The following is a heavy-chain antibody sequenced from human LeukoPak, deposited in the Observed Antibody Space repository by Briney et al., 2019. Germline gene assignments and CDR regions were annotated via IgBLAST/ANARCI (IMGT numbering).Heavy chain of an antibody. J-gene: IGHJ4*02. Sequence: GGSLRLSCAASGFTFSDYWMHRVRQAPGKGLVWVSHISTDGSSTTYADSVRGRFIISRDNARNTLYLQMNSLRVGDTAVYYCATSPIFSNDWGQGTLVTVSS. V-gene: IGHV3-74*01. CDR2: ISTDGSST. D-gene: IGHD3-3*01. CDR3: ATSPIFSND. CDR1: GFTFSDYW.